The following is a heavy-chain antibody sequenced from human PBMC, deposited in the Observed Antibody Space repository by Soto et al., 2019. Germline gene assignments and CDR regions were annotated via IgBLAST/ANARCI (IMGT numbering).Heavy chain of an antibody. CDR1: GFTFSSYG. CDR3: ATVRILFCGGDCYQYYFDY. J-gene: IGHJ4*02. CDR2: IWYDGRNK. V-gene: IGHV3-33*01. Sequence: QVQLVESGGGVVQPGRSLRLSCAASGFTFSSYGMHWVRQAPGKGLEWVAGIWYDGRNKYYGDSVKRRFINSRDNSENALYLQLNRLRAEDTAVYYCATVRILFCGGDCYQYYFDYWGQGTLVTVSS. D-gene: IGHD2-21*01.